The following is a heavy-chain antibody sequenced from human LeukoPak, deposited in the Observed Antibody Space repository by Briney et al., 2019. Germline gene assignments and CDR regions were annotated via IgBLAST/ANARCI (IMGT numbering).Heavy chain of an antibody. CDR3: ARRAGPYYFDY. D-gene: IGHD3-10*01. CDR2: MNPNVGGA. CDR1: GHTFTGYY. J-gene: IGHJ4*02. V-gene: IGHV1-2*02. Sequence: ASVKVSCKASGHTFTGYYVYWVRQAPGQGLEWMGWMNPNVGGANFPQKFQGRVTVTSDPAISAAYMELRRLRPDDTAVYYCARRAGPYYFDYWGQGTLVTVSS.